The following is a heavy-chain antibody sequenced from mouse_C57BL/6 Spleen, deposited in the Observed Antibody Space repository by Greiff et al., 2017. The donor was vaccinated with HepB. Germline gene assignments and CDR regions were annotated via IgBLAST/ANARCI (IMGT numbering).Heavy chain of an antibody. CDR2: IDPETGGT. CDR1: GYTFTDYE. V-gene: IGHV1-15*01. Sequence: VQLVESGAELVRPGASVTLSCKASGYTFTDYEMHWVKQTPVHGLEWIGAIDPETGGTAYNQKFKGKAILTADKSSSTAYMELRSLTSEDSAVYYCTRWSNYFDYWGQGTTLTVSS. CDR3: TRWSNYFDY. D-gene: IGHD5-1*01. J-gene: IGHJ2*01.